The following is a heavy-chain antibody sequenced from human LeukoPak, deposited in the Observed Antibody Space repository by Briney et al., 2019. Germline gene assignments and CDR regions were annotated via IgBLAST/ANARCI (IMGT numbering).Heavy chain of an antibody. J-gene: IGHJ4*02. CDR1: GYSFISYG. Sequence: GASVKVSCKASGYSFISYGFSWVRQAPGQGLEWMGWVSGYNGNTNYAQKFQDKVTMTTDTSTNTAYMGLKSLTSDDTAVYYCARDSFLIGDRLPFDHWGQGTLISVAS. CDR3: ARDSFLIGDRLPFDH. D-gene: IGHD7-27*01. V-gene: IGHV1-18*01. CDR2: VSGYNGNT.